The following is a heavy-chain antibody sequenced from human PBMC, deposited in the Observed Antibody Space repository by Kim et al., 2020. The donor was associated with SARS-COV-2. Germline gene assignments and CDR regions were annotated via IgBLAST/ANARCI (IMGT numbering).Heavy chain of an antibody. CDR1: GFTVSSNY. CDR3: ARGLRDSSSRAIDY. V-gene: IGHV3-53*01. CDR2: IYSGGST. Sequence: GGSLRLSCAASGFTVSSNYMSWVRQAPGKGLEWVSVIYSGGSTYYADSVKGRFTISRDNSKNTLYLQMNSLRAEDTAVYYCARGLRDSSSRAIDYWGQGTLVTVSS. D-gene: IGHD6-13*01. J-gene: IGHJ4*02.